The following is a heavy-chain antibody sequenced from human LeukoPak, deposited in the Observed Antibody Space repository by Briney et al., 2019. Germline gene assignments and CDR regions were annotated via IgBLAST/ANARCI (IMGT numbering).Heavy chain of an antibody. CDR1: GFTFSSYTFSTYA. D-gene: IGHD2-15*01. V-gene: IGHV3-23*01. Sequence: GGSLRLTCAASGFTFSSYTFSTYAMSWVRQAPGKGLEWVSAVSGSGVSTYYADSVKGRFTISRDNSKNTLYLQMNGLRAEDTAVYYCAKGVEDSGIYYYYYMDVWGKGTTVTVSS. CDR3: AKGVEDSGIYYYYYMDV. CDR2: VSGSGVST. J-gene: IGHJ6*03.